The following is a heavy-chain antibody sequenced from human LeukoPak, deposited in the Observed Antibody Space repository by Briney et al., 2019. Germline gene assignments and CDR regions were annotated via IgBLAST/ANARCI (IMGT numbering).Heavy chain of an antibody. CDR3: VRGGIVGDC. D-gene: IGHD1-26*01. CDR1: GFTFSSYG. CDR2: ISYDGSNK. J-gene: IGHJ4*02. V-gene: IGHV3-30*03. Sequence: GRTLRLSCAASGFTFSSYGMHWVRQAPGKGLEWVAVISYDGSNKYYADSVKGRFTISRDNSKNTLYLQMNSLRAEDTAVYYCVRGGIVGDCWGQGTLVTVSS.